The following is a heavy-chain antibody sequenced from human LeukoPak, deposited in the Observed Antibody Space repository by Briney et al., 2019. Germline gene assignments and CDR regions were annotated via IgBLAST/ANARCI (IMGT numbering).Heavy chain of an antibody. V-gene: IGHV4-30-4*07. J-gene: IGHJ4*02. Sequence: SETLSLTCAVSGGSISSGGYSWSWIRQPPGKGLEWIGYIYYSGSTNYNPSLKSRVTISVDTSKNQFSLKLSSVTAADTAVYYCARGYGYNSEYWGQGIVVTVSP. CDR1: GGSISSGGYS. CDR2: IYYSGST. CDR3: ARGYGYNSEY. D-gene: IGHD5-24*01.